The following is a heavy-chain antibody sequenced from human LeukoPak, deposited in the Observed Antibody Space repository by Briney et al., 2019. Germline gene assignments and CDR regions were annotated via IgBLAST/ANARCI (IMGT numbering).Heavy chain of an antibody. CDR3: ARRAGAYSHPYDY. Sequence: GGSLRLSCTASGFTVSSNSMSWDRQAAGKGLEWVSFIYSDNTHYSDSVKGRFTISRDNSKNTLYLQMNSLRAEDTAVYYCARRAGAYSHPYDYWGQGTLVTVSS. J-gene: IGHJ4*02. V-gene: IGHV3-53*01. CDR2: IYSDNT. CDR1: GFTVSSNS. D-gene: IGHD4/OR15-4a*01.